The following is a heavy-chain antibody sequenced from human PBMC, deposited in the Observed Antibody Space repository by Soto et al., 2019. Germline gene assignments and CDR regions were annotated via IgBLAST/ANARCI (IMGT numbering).Heavy chain of an antibody. V-gene: IGHV4-39*01. Sequence: SETLSLTCTVSGGSISSSSYYWGWIRQPPGKGLEWIGSIYYSGSTYYNPSLKSRVTISVDTSKNQFSLKLSSVTAADTAVYYCARLTRNAFSGSNWSPFDYWGQGTLVTVSS. D-gene: IGHD6-13*01. CDR2: IYYSGST. CDR3: ARLTRNAFSGSNWSPFDY. J-gene: IGHJ4*02. CDR1: GGSISSSSYY.